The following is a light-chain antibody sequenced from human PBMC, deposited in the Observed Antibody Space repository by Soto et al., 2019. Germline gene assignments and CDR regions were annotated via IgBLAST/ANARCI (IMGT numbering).Light chain of an antibody. CDR3: SSYTSSSTLG. J-gene: IGLJ3*02. Sequence: QSALTQPASVSGSPGQSIPNSCTGTSSDVGGYNYVSWYQQHPGKAPKLMIYEVSNRPSGVSNRFSGSKSGNTASLTISGLQAEDEADYYCSSYTSSSTLGFGGGTKLTVL. V-gene: IGLV2-14*01. CDR1: SSDVGGYNY. CDR2: EVS.